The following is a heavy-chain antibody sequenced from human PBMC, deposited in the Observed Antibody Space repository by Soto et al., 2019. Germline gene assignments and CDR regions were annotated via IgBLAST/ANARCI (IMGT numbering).Heavy chain of an antibody. Sequence: SETLSLTCTVSGGSISSSSYYWGWIRQPPGKGLEWIGSIYYSGSTYYNPSLKSRVTISVDTSKNQFSLKLSSVTAADTAVYYCARQKLGYCSSTSCYRVFGDFDYWGQGTLVTVSS. CDR3: ARQKLGYCSSTSCYRVFGDFDY. D-gene: IGHD2-2*02. CDR1: GGSISSSSYY. J-gene: IGHJ4*02. V-gene: IGHV4-39*01. CDR2: IYYSGST.